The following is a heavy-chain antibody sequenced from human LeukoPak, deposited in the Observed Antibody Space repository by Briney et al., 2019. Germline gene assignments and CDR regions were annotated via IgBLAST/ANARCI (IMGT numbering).Heavy chain of an antibody. Sequence: GGSLRLSCAASGFTFSSYIMNWVRQAPGKGLEWVSSISSSSSYIYYADSVKGRFTITRDNAKNSLYLQMNSLRAEDTAVYYCARSGARYDFWSGYYTPYYYGMDVWGQGTTVTVSS. CDR2: ISSSSSYI. J-gene: IGHJ6*02. CDR1: GFTFSSYI. CDR3: ARSGARYDFWSGYYTPYYYGMDV. D-gene: IGHD3-3*01. V-gene: IGHV3-21*01.